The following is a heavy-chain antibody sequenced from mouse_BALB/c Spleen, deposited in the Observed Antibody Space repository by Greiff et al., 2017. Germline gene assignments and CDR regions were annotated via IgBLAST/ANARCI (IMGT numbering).Heavy chain of an antibody. CDR3: ARDWDYGTPYAMDY. Sequence: VQLQQSGAELVRPGTSVKVSCKASGYAFTNYLIEWVKQRPGQGLEWIGVINPGSGGTNYNEKFKGKATLTADKSSSTAYMQLSSLTSDDSAVYFCARDWDYGTPYAMDYWGQGTLVTVSA. CDR2: INPGSGGT. D-gene: IGHD1-1*01. CDR1: GYAFTNYL. V-gene: IGHV1-54*01. J-gene: IGHJ3*01.